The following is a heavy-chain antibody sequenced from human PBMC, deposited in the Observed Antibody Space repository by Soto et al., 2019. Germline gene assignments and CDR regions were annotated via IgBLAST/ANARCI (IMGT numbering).Heavy chain of an antibody. J-gene: IGHJ6*02. Sequence: GGSLRLSCAASGFTFSSYEMNWVRQSPGKGLEWVSYISSSGSTIYYADSVKGRFTISRDNAKNSLYLQMNSLRAEDTAVYYCARGGGTYGMDVWGQGTTVTVSS. CDR1: GFTFSSYE. D-gene: IGHD1-26*01. CDR2: ISSSGSTI. V-gene: IGHV3-48*03. CDR3: ARGGGTYGMDV.